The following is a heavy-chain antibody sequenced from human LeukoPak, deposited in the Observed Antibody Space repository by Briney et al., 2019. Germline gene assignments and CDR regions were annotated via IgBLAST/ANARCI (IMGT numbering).Heavy chain of an antibody. CDR2: INHSGST. V-gene: IGHV4-4*02. J-gene: IGHJ4*02. D-gene: IGHD3-16*02. CDR3: ARLSPAVNNRYYDYVWGSYRLYYFDY. Sequence: SETLSLTCAVSGGSISSSNWWSWVRQPPGKGLEWIGEINHSGSTNYNPSLKSRVTISVDTSKNQFSLKLSSVTAADTAVYYCARLSPAVNNRYYDYVWGSYRLYYFDYWGQGTLVTVSS. CDR1: GGSISSSNW.